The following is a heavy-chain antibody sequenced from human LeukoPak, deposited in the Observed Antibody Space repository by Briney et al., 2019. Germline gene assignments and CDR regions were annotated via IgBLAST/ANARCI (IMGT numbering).Heavy chain of an antibody. D-gene: IGHD2-15*01. Sequence: GGSLRLSCAASGFTFSDYYMSWIRQAPGKGLEWVSYISSSGSTIYYADSVKGRFTISRDNAKNSLYLQMNSLRAEDTVVYYCAVGYCSGGSCYSRYWGQGTLVTVSS. V-gene: IGHV3-11*01. CDR3: AVGYCSGGSCYSRY. J-gene: IGHJ4*02. CDR2: ISSSGSTI. CDR1: GFTFSDYY.